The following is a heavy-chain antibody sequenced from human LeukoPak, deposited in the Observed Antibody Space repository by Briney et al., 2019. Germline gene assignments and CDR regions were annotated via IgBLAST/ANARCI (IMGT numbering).Heavy chain of an antibody. D-gene: IGHD6-19*01. CDR2: TYYRSKWYN. J-gene: IGHJ6*02. V-gene: IGHV6-1*01. CDR1: GDSVSSNSAA. Sequence: SQTLSLTCAISGDSVSSNSAAWNWIRQSPSRGLEWLGRTYYRSKWYNDYAVSVKSRITINPDTSKNQFSLQLNSVTPEDTAVYYCARAVGRSGWSYYYYCGMDVWGQGTTVTVSS. CDR3: ARAVGRSGWSYYYYCGMDV.